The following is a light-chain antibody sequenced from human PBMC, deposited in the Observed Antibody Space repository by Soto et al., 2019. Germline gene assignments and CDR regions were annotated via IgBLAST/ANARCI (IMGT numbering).Light chain of an antibody. CDR2: EVS. V-gene: IGLV2-14*01. Sequence: QSVLTQPASVSGSPGQSITISCTGTIYDVGAYHYVSWYQQFPGKAPKLILYEVSNRPSGISNRFSGFRSGSTASLTVAGLQPEDEAHYSCISYTTTGALVFVGGTKLTVL. CDR3: ISYTTTGALV. J-gene: IGLJ2*01. CDR1: IYDVGAYHY.